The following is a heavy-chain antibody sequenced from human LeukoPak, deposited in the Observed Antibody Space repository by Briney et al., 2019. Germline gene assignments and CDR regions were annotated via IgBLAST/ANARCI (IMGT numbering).Heavy chain of an antibody. D-gene: IGHD5-18*01. Sequence: GGSLRLSCAPSGLTFSSYGMHWVRQAPGKGLEWVAFIRYDGSNKYYADSVQGRFTISRDNSKNTLYLQMNSLRAEDTAVYYCAKDFSPLRGYSYGDVVGDAFDIWGQGTMVTVSS. J-gene: IGHJ3*02. V-gene: IGHV3-30*02. CDR3: AKDFSPLRGYSYGDVVGDAFDI. CDR2: IRYDGSNK. CDR1: GLTFSSYG.